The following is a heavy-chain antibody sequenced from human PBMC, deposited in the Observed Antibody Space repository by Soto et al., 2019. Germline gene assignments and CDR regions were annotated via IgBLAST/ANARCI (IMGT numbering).Heavy chain of an antibody. J-gene: IGHJ6*02. CDR3: ARVRYSYYDFWSGSLPYYYYGMDV. CDR1: GVMLRWYW. Sequence: ASGVMLRWYWVIFGGQELVKGLEWVANIKQDGSEKYYVDSVKGRFTISRDNAKNSLYLQMNSLRAEDTAVYYCARVRYSYYDFWSGSLPYYYYGMDVWGQGT. V-gene: IGHV3-7*01. D-gene: IGHD3-3*01. CDR2: IKQDGSEK.